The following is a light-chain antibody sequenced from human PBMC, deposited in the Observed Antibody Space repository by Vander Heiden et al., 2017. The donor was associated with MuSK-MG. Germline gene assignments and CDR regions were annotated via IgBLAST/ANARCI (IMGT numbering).Light chain of an antibody. CDR2: YKSDSDK. J-gene: IGLJ2*01. CDR3: MNGHSSAEV. CDR1: SGINVGTSR. Sequence: QAVLTQPSSLSASPGASASLTCTVRSGINVGTSRIYWYQQKPGSPPQYPLRYKSDSDKQQGSGVPSRFSGSKDASANAGILLISGLQAEDEADYYSMNGHSSAEVFGGGTKLTVL. V-gene: IGLV5-45*03.